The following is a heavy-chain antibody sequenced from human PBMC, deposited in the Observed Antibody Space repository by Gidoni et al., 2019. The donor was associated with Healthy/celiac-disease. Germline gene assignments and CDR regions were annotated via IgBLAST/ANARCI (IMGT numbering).Heavy chain of an antibody. Sequence: QLQLQESGPGLVKPSETLSLTCTVSGGSISSSSYYWGWIRQPPGKGLEWIGSIYYSGSTYYNPSLKSRVTISGDTSKKQFSLKLSSVTAAETAVYYCARVDDFWSGYFFDYWGQGTLVTVSS. J-gene: IGHJ4*02. CDR3: ARVDDFWSGYFFDY. CDR2: IYYSGST. D-gene: IGHD3-3*01. V-gene: IGHV4-39*01. CDR1: GGSISSSSYY.